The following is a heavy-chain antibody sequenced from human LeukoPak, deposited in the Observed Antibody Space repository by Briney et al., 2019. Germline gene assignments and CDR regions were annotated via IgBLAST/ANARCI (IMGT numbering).Heavy chain of an antibody. CDR3: ARGVGVATWDY. CDR2: IYYSGST. Sequence: SETLSLTCTVSGGSISSYYWSWIRQPPGKGLEWIGYIYYSGSTNYNPSLKSRVTISVDTSKNQFSLKLSSVTAADTAVYYCARGVGVATWDYWGQGTPVTVSS. CDR1: GGSISSYY. V-gene: IGHV4-59*08. D-gene: IGHD5-12*01. J-gene: IGHJ4*02.